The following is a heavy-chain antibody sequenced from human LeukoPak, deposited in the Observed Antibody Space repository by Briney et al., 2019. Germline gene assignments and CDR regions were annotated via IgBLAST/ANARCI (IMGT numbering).Heavy chain of an antibody. CDR1: GDSINSYY. V-gene: IGHV4-59*01. CDR2: IYSSGRT. CDR3: ARGRWLPNAFDI. J-gene: IGHJ3*02. D-gene: IGHD5-24*01. Sequence: SETLSLTCTVSGDSINSYYWNWIRQRPRKGLEWVGYIYSSGRTDYNPSLKSRVTISVDTSKHQFSMKLKSVTAADTAVYFCARGRWLPNAFDIWGQGTMVTVFS.